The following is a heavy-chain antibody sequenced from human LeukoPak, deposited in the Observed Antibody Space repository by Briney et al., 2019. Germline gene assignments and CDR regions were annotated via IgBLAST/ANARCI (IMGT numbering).Heavy chain of an antibody. CDR1: GGSISSSSYY. V-gene: IGHV4-61*01. Sequence: SETLSLTCTVSGGSISSSSYYWGWIRQPPGKGLEWIGYIYYSGSTNYNPSLKSRVTISVDTSKNQFSLKLSSVTAADTAVYYCARDLSGYSYGYVDPWGQGTLVTVSS. D-gene: IGHD5-18*01. CDR3: ARDLSGYSYGYVDP. J-gene: IGHJ5*02. CDR2: IYYSGST.